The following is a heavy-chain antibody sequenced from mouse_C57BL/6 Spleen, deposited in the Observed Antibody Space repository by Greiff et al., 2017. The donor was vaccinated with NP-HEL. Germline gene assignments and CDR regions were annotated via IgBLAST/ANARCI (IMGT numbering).Heavy chain of an antibody. Sequence: VKLMESGPGLVQPSQSLSITCTVSGFSLTSYGVHWVRQSPGKGLEWLGVIWSGGSTDYNAAFISRLSISKDNSKSQVFFKMNSLQADDTAIYYCASNYYYGSSYAMDYWGQGTSVTVSS. D-gene: IGHD1-1*01. CDR3: ASNYYYGSSYAMDY. CDR1: GFSLTSYG. J-gene: IGHJ4*01. CDR2: IWSGGST. V-gene: IGHV2-2*01.